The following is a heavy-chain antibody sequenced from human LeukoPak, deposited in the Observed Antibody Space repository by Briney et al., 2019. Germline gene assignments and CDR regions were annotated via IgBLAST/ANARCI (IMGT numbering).Heavy chain of an antibody. J-gene: IGHJ4*02. Sequence: KSSETLSLSCGVYGGSFSGYYLTWIRQPPGKGLEWIGEIHPSGRANSNTSLRSTVTISVDRSKNQFSLRMSSLTAEDTAVYYCARGEDYYKCGNYWGQGTLVTVSS. V-gene: IGHV4-34*01. D-gene: IGHD3-22*01. CDR2: IHPSGRA. CDR1: GGSFSGYY. CDR3: ARGEDYYKCGNY.